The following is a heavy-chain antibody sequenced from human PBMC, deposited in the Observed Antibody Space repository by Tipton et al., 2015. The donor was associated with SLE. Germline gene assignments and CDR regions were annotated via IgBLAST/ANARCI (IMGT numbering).Heavy chain of an antibody. V-gene: IGHV4-59*02. D-gene: IGHD1-26*01. CDR1: GGSVSSNY. J-gene: IGHJ4*02. CDR3: AKDSGTYYFDF. Sequence: TLSLTCAVYGGSVSSNYWSWIRQPPGKGLEWIGYIDYRDITNYNPSLKSRVTMSIDTSKNQFSLKLSSVTAADTAVYYCAKDSGTYYFDFWGQGVLVNVSS. CDR2: IDYRDIT.